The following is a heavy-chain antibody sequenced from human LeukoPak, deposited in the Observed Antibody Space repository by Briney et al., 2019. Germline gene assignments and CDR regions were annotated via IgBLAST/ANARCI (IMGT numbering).Heavy chain of an antibody. CDR2: IYSGGST. CDR1: GFTFRPHA. J-gene: IGHJ6*02. V-gene: IGHV3-53*01. Sequence: GGSLRLSCAASGFTFRPHAMHWVRQAPGKGLEWVSVIYSGGSTYYADSVKGRFTISRDNSKNTLYLQMNSLRAEDTAVYYCARPGIGTYYYGMDVWGQGTTVTVSS. D-gene: IGHD1-26*01. CDR3: ARPGIGTYYYGMDV.